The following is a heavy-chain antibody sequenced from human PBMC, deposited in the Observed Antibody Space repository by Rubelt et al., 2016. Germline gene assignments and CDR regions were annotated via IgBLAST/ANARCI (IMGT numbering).Heavy chain of an antibody. CDR1: GFTFSSFA. J-gene: IGHJ3*02. CDR2: ISGSDGST. Sequence: EVQLVESGGGLVKPGGSLRLSCAASGFTFSSFAMSWVRQAPGKGLEWVSGISGSDGSTYYADSVKGRFTISRDNSKNTLYVQMNSLRAEDTAVYYCARELRAAANYRTGLDIWGQGTMVTVSS. CDR3: ARELRAAANYRTGLDI. V-gene: IGHV3-23*04. D-gene: IGHD6-13*01.